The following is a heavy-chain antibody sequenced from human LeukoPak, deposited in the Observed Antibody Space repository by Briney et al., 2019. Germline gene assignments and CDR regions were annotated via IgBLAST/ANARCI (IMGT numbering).Heavy chain of an antibody. D-gene: IGHD1-1*01. J-gene: IGHJ4*02. Sequence: GGSVRLSCAASGFTFSSYDMNWVRQAPGKGLESGSYIHSSGGTIYYADSVKGRFTISRDSAKNSVYLRMNSLRAEDTALYYCARKLTGTTYFDCWGQGTLVTVSS. CDR1: GFTFSSYD. CDR3: ARKLTGTTYFDC. CDR2: IHSSGGTI. V-gene: IGHV3-48*03.